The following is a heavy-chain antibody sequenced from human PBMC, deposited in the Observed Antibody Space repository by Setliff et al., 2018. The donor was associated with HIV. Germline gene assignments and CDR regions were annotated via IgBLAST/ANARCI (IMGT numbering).Heavy chain of an antibody. J-gene: IGHJ4*02. CDR1: GFIVSENY. Sequence: LRLSCAASGFIVSENYMSWLRQAPGKGLEWVSVLYTGGRTHYGDSVKGRFTISRDNSKNTLFLQMNSLRAEDTAVYYCARRPGRGYGYFDYWGPGTLVTVSS. V-gene: IGHV3-66*01. D-gene: IGHD5-12*01. CDR2: LYTGGRT. CDR3: ARRPGRGYGYFDY.